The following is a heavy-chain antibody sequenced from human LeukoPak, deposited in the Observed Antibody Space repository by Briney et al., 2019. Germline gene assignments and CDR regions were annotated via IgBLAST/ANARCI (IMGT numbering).Heavy chain of an antibody. J-gene: IGHJ4*02. CDR2: ISGSGGST. CDR3: AKVVVEYSSSPEGYFDY. CDR1: GFTFSSYA. D-gene: IGHD6-6*01. Sequence: PGGSLRLSCAASGFTFSSYAMSWVRQAPGKGLEWVSAISGSGGSTYYADSVKGRFTISRDNSKNTLYLQMNSLRAEDTAVYYCAKVVVEYSSSPEGYFDYWGQGTLVTVSS. V-gene: IGHV3-23*01.